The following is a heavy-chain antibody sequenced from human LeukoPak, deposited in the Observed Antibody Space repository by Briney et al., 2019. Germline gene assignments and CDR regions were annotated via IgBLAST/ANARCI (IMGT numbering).Heavy chain of an antibody. CDR3: ARDKAVTTEVTQHFQH. J-gene: IGHJ1*01. Sequence: GASVKVSCKASGYTFTSYGISWVRQPPGQGLEWMGWISAYNGYTDYAQKFQFRVTMTTDTSTSTAYMELRSLRSDDTAVYYCARDKAVTTEVTQHFQHWGQGTLVTVSS. CDR2: ISAYNGYT. D-gene: IGHD4-23*01. CDR1: GYTFTSYG. V-gene: IGHV1-18*01.